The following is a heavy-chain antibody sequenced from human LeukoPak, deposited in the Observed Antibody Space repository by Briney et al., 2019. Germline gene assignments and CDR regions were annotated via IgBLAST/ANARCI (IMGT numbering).Heavy chain of an antibody. Sequence: PSETLSLTCTVSGGSIRTYYWSWIRQPPGKGLEWIGFIYYSGSTKYNPSLKSRVTISVDTSKNQFSLRLNSVTAADTAVYYCARHRSYSTITAFDYWGRGALVTVSS. CDR3: ARHRSYSTITAFDY. CDR1: GGSIRTYY. CDR2: IYYSGST. D-gene: IGHD6-25*01. J-gene: IGHJ4*02. V-gene: IGHV4-59*08.